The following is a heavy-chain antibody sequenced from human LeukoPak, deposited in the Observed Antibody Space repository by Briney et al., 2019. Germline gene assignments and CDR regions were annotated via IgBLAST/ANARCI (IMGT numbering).Heavy chain of an antibody. V-gene: IGHV1-69*06. CDR3: ARFAVHRRITVAGQFGLDY. CDR1: GGTFSSYA. Sequence: ASVQVSCKASGGTFSSYAISWVRQAPGQGLEWMGGIIPIFGTANYAQKFQGRVTITADKSTSTAYMELSSLRSEDTAVYYCARFAVHRRITVAGQFGLDYWGQGTLVTVSS. D-gene: IGHD6-19*01. CDR2: IIPIFGTA. J-gene: IGHJ4*02.